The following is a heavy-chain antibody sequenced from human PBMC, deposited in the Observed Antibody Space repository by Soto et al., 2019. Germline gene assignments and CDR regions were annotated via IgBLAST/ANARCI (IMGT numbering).Heavy chain of an antibody. J-gene: IGHJ4*02. D-gene: IGHD6-13*01. CDR1: GGSISSYY. Sequence: SETLSLTCTVSGGSISSYYWSWIRQPPGKGLEWIGYIYYSGSTNYNPSLKSRVTISVDTSKNQFSLKLSSVTAADTAVYYCARDGVAATGPGSFDYWGQGTLVTVSS. V-gene: IGHV4-59*01. CDR3: ARDGVAATGPGSFDY. CDR2: IYYSGST.